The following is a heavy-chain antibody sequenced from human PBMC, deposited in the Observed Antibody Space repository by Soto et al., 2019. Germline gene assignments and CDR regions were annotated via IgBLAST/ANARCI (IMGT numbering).Heavy chain of an antibody. CDR2: IYYSGST. CDR3: ARSYYDILTLDY. D-gene: IGHD3-9*01. J-gene: IGHJ4*02. CDR1: GGSISSGGYY. V-gene: IGHV4-31*03. Sequence: SETLSLTCTVSGGSISSGGYYWSWIRQHPGKGLEWIGYIYYSGSTYYNPSLKSRVTISVDTSKNQSSLKLSSVTAADTAVYYCARSYYDILTLDYWGQGTLVTVSS.